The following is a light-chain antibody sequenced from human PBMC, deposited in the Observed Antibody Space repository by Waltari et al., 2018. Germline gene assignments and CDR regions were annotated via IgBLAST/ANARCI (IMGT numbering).Light chain of an antibody. Sequence: EVLLTHSPGTLSLSPGDRATLSCRASESVDDLLAWYQQKPGQAPRLLIHDASTRVTGIPDRFSGSGSGTDFTLTISRLEAGDFALYYCQQYRMTPVTFGQGTKVEIK. V-gene: IGKV3-20*01. CDR2: DAS. CDR1: ESVDDL. J-gene: IGKJ2*01. CDR3: QQYRMTPVT.